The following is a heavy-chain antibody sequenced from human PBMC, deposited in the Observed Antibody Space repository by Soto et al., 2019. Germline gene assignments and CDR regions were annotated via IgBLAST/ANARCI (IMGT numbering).Heavy chain of an antibody. V-gene: IGHV4-34*01. D-gene: IGHD6-19*01. CDR3: ARGSRWLVRGVVY. Sequence: SETLSLTCAVYCGSFIGYYWSWIRQPPGKGLERIGEINHSGSTNYNPSLKSRVTISVDTSKNQFSLKLSSVTAADTAVYYCARGSRWLVRGVVYWGQGTLVTVSS. J-gene: IGHJ4*02. CDR1: CGSFIGYY. CDR2: INHSGST.